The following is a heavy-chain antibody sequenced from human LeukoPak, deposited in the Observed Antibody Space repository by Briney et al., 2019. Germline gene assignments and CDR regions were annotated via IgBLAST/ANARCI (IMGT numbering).Heavy chain of an antibody. D-gene: IGHD3-10*01. CDR2: ISYDGSNK. CDR3: ARDSGVVRGVIYPYYCDY. CDR1: GFTFSSYA. J-gene: IGHJ4*02. Sequence: GGSLRLSCAASGFTFSSYAMHWVRQAPGKGLEWVAVISYDGSNKYYADSVKGRFTISRDNSKNTLYLQMNSLRAEDTAVYYCARDSGVVRGVIYPYYCDYWGQGTLVTVSS. V-gene: IGHV3-30*04.